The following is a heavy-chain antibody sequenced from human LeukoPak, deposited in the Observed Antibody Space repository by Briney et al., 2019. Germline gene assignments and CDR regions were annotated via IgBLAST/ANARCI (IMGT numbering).Heavy chain of an antibody. CDR2: INHSGST. D-gene: IGHD1-20*01. V-gene: IGHV4-34*01. CDR1: GFTFSSYG. CDR3: ARVRYNWNRDFDY. J-gene: IGHJ4*02. Sequence: GSLRLSCAASGFTFSSYGMSWIRQSPEKGLEWIGEINHSGSTNYNPSLKSRVTMSVDTSKNQFSLKLSSVTAADTAVYYCARVRYNWNRDFDYWGQGTLVTVSS.